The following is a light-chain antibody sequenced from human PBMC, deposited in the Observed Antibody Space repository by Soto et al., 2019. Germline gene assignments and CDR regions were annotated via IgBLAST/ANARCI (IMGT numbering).Light chain of an antibody. CDR2: EVS. J-gene: IGLJ1*01. CDR3: SSYTSSSTYV. V-gene: IGLV2-14*01. Sequence: QSVLTPPASVSGSPRQSISISCTGTSSDVGGYNYVSWYQQHPGKAPKLMIYEVSNRPSGVSNRFSGSKSGNTASLTISGLQAEDEADYYCSSYTSSSTYVCGSGTKVTV. CDR1: SSDVGGYNY.